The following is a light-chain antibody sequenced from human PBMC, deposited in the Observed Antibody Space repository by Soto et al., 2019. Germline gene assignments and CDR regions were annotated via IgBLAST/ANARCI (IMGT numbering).Light chain of an antibody. Sequence: QSVLTQPSSVSGSPGQSITLSCTGTSSDVGGYNYVSWYQQHPGKAPKLMIYEVSNRPSGVSNRFSGSKSGNTASLTISGLQAEDEADYYCSSYTSSSRDYCFGTGTQLTGL. J-gene: IGLJ1*01. CDR1: SSDVGGYNY. V-gene: IGLV2-14*01. CDR2: EVS. CDR3: SSYTSSSRDYC.